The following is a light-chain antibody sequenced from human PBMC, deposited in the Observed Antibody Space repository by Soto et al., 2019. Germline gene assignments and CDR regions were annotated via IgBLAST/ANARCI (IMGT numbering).Light chain of an antibody. CDR2: DAS. V-gene: IGKV3-11*01. CDR1: QSVRSY. CDR3: RQRSSWPRIT. J-gene: IGKJ5*01. Sequence: ESMLTQSPATLSLSPGERATLSCRASQSVRSYLAWYQQKPGQAPRLLIYDASNRAPGIPARFSGSGSGTDFTLAISSLEPDDFAVYYCRQRSSWPRITFGQGTRLDTK.